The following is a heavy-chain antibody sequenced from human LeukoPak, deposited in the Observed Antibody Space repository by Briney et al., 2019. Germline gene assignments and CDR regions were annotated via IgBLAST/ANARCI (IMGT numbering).Heavy chain of an antibody. V-gene: IGHV4-59*01. D-gene: IGHD3-10*01. CDR1: GGSISSYY. CDR2: IYYSGST. Sequence: PSETLSLTCTVSGGSISSYYWSWIRQPPGKGLEWIGYIYYSGSTNYNPSLKSRVTISVDTSKNQFSLKLSSVTAADTAVYYCARHPWRRWFGELLDYYYYMDVWGEGTTVTVSS. J-gene: IGHJ6*03. CDR3: ARHPWRRWFGELLDYYYYMDV.